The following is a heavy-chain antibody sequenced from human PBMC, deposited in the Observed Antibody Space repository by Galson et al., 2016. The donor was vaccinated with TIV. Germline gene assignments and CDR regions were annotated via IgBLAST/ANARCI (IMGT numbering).Heavy chain of an antibody. J-gene: IGHJ2*01. V-gene: IGHV3-30*02. CDR3: AKDSGSYFSYWYFDL. Sequence: SLRLSCAVSGYMFSSYGMHWVRQASGRGLEWVAFIQYDGSNKYYADSVKGRFTISRDNSMNTLYLQMNSLRAEDTAVYYCAKDSGSYFSYWYFDLWGRGTLVTVSS. CDR1: GYMFSSYG. D-gene: IGHD3-10*01. CDR2: IQYDGSNK.